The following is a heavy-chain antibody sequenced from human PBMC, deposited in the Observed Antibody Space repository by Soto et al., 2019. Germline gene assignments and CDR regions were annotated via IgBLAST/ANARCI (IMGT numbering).Heavy chain of an antibody. V-gene: IGHV6-1*01. J-gene: IGHJ6*02. Sequence: SQTLSLTCAISGDSVSSNSAAWNWIRQSPSRGLEWLGRTYYRSKWYNDYAVSVKSRITINPDTSKNQFSLQLNSVTPEDTAVYYCARDPYSSLPHYYYYGMDVWGQGTTVTVSS. CDR2: TYYRSKWYN. D-gene: IGHD6-6*01. CDR1: GDSVSSNSAA. CDR3: ARDPYSSLPHYYYYGMDV.